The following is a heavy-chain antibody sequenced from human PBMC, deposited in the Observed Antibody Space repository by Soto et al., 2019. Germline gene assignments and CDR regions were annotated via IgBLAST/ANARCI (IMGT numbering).Heavy chain of an antibody. CDR2: INSDGSST. CDR1: GFTFSSYW. CDR3: ARVPSLLWFGELFGKTPPNGGNWFDP. V-gene: IGHV3-74*01. D-gene: IGHD3-10*01. Sequence: GGSLRLSCAASGFTFSSYWMHWVRQAPGKGLVWVSRINSDGSSTSYADSVKGRFTISRDNAKNTLYLQMNSLRAEDTAVYYCARVPSLLWFGELFGKTPPNGGNWFDPWGQGTLVTVSS. J-gene: IGHJ5*02.